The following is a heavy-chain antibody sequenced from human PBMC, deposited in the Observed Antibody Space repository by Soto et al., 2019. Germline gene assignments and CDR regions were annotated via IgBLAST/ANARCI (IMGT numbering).Heavy chain of an antibody. Sequence: GGSLRLSCAASGFTFSSYGMHWVRQAPGKGLEWVAVISYDGSNKYYADSVKGRFTISRDNSKNTLYLQMNSLRAEDTAVCYCAKDTYYYDSSGHAPYYYYYGMDVWGQGTTVTVSS. D-gene: IGHD3-22*01. CDR2: ISYDGSNK. CDR1: GFTFSSYG. V-gene: IGHV3-30*18. CDR3: AKDTYYYDSSGHAPYYYYYGMDV. J-gene: IGHJ6*02.